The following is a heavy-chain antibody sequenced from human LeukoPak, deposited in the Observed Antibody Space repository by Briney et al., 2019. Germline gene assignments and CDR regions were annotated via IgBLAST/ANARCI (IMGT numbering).Heavy chain of an antibody. CDR2: IIPILGIA. D-gene: IGHD3-3*01. CDR1: GYTFTSYA. V-gene: IGHV1-69*04. Sequence: AASVKVSCKASGYTFTSYAISWVRQAPGQGLEWMGRIIPILGIANYAQKFQGRVTITADKSTSTAYMELSSLRSEDTAVYYCARDREDFWSGYYSDYWGQGTLVTVSS. CDR3: ARDREDFWSGYYSDY. J-gene: IGHJ4*02.